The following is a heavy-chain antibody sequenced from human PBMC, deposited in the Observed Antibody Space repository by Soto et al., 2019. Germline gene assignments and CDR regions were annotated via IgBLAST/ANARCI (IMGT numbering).Heavy chain of an antibody. CDR3: ARVSALRAFDP. CDR1: GFTFSSYA. D-gene: IGHD2-15*01. J-gene: IGHJ5*02. CDR2: ISDGGSNK. Sequence: PGGSLRLSCAASGFTFSSYAMSWVRQAPGKGLEWVALISDGGSNKYYADSVKGRFTISRDNSKNTLYLQMNSLRAGDTAVYYCARVSALRAFDPWGQGTLVTVSS. V-gene: IGHV3-30-3*01.